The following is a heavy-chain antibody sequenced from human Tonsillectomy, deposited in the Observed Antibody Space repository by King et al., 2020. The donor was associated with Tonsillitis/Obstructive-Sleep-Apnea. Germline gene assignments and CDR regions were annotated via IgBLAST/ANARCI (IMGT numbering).Heavy chain of an antibody. CDR1: GFTFSSYG. D-gene: IGHD3-9*01. J-gene: IGHJ3*02. CDR2: IWYDGSNK. Sequence: VQLVESGGGVVQPGRSLRLSCAASGFTFSSYGMHWVRQAPGKGLEWVAVIWYDGSNKYYADSVKGRFTISRENSKNTLYLQMNSLRAEDTAVYYCARDHYDILTGYSGGIDAFDIWGQGTMVTVSS. CDR3: ARDHYDILTGYSGGIDAFDI. V-gene: IGHV3-33*01.